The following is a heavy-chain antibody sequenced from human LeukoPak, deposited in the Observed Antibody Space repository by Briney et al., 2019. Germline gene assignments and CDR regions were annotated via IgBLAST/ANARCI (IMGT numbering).Heavy chain of an antibody. J-gene: IGHJ4*02. D-gene: IGHD3-22*01. CDR1: GGSFSGYY. CDR3: ARGPTYYYDSSGYK. V-gene: IGHV4-34*01. Sequence: SETLSLTCAVYGGSFSGYYWSWIRQPPGKGLEWIGEINHSESTNYNPSLKSRVTISVDTSKNQFSLKLSSVTAADTAVYYCARGPTYYYDSSGYKWGQGTLVTVSS. CDR2: INHSEST.